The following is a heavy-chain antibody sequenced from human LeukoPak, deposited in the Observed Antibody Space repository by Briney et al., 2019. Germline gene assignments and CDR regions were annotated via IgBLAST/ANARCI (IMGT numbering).Heavy chain of an antibody. Sequence: SQTLSLTCTVSGGSISSGSYYWSWIRQPAGKGLEWIGRIYNSGITNYNPSLKSRVTMSVDTSKNQFSLKLSSVTAADTAVYYCARDGRGWVDVWGKGTTVTVSS. V-gene: IGHV4-61*02. CDR1: GGSISSGSYY. J-gene: IGHJ6*04. CDR3: ARDGRGWVDV. D-gene: IGHD1-26*01. CDR2: IYNSGIT.